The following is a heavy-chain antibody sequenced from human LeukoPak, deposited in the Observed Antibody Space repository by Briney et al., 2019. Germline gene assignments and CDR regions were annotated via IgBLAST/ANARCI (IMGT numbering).Heavy chain of an antibody. J-gene: IGHJ5*02. CDR3: AKGSPWYGSLPEWFDP. V-gene: IGHV3-23*01. CDR1: GFTFSSYA. Sequence: GGSLRLSCAASGFTFSSYAMSWVHQAPGKGLEWVSAISGSGGSTYYADSVKGRFTISRDNSKNTLYLQMNSLRAEDTAVYYCAKGSPWYGSLPEWFDPWGQGTLVTVSS. D-gene: IGHD6-13*01. CDR2: ISGSGGST.